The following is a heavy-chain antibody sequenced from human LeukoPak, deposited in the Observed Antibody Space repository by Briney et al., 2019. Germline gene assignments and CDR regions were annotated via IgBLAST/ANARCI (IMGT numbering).Heavy chain of an antibody. J-gene: IGHJ6*03. V-gene: IGHV1-46*01. CDR1: GYTFTSYY. CDR2: INPSGGST. Sequence: ASVKVSCKASGYTFTSYYMHWVRQAPGQGLEWMGIINPSGGSTSYAQKFQGRVTMTRDMSTSTVYMELSSLRSDDTAVYYCARELRYFDWLLSTRNYYYYYYMDVWGKGTTVTVSS. D-gene: IGHD3-9*01. CDR3: ARELRYFDWLLSTRNYYYYYYMDV.